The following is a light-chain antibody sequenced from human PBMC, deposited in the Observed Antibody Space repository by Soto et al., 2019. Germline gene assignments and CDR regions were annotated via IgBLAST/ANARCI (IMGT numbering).Light chain of an antibody. J-gene: IGLJ1*01. CDR1: SSDFGAYNH. Sequence: QSALTQPRSVSGSPGQSVTISCTGTSSDFGAYNHVSWYQQHPGKAPKLMIYDVSKRPSGVPDRFSGSKSGNTASLTISGLQAEDEADYYCCSHAGSSVVFGTGTKLTVL. CDR3: CSHAGSSVV. V-gene: IGLV2-11*01. CDR2: DVS.